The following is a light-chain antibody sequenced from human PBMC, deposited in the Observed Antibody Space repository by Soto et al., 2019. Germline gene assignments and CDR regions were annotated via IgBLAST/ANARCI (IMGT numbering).Light chain of an antibody. CDR1: SSDVGGYNY. CDR2: DVI. J-gene: IGLJ2*01. CDR3: SSYAGTINYVV. V-gene: IGLV2-8*01. Sequence: QSALAQPPSASGSPGQSVTISCTGTSSDVGGYNYVSWHQQHPGKAPKLIIYDVIKRPSGVPDRFSGSKSGSTASLTVSGLQAEDEADYYCSSYAGTINYVVFGGGTQLTVL.